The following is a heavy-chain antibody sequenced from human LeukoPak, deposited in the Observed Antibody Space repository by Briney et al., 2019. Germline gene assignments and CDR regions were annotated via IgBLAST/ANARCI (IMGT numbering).Heavy chain of an antibody. CDR2: ISGSGGST. V-gene: IGHV3-23*01. D-gene: IGHD3-9*01. Sequence: PLGSLRLSCAASGFTFSSYAMSWVRQAPGKGLEWVSAISGSGGSTYYADSVKGRFTISRDNSKNTLYLQMNSLRAEDTAVYYCAKDPPYDILTGYSYYFDYWGQGTLVTVSS. CDR1: GFTFSSYA. CDR3: AKDPPYDILTGYSYYFDY. J-gene: IGHJ4*02.